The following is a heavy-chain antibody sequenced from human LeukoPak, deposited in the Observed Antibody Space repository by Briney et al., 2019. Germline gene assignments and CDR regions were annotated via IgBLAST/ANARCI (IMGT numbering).Heavy chain of an antibody. CDR3: ARVGTWELQRVFDY. V-gene: IGHV3-7*01. CDR1: GFTFTDYW. Sequence: GGSLRLSCAASGFTFTDYWMTWVRQVPGKGLEWVANIQRGGSESYYVDSVKGRFTVSRENAKNSLYLQMDSLRVEDTAVYYCARVGTWELQRVFDYWGQGTLVTVSS. CDR2: IQRGGSES. D-gene: IGHD1-26*01. J-gene: IGHJ4*02.